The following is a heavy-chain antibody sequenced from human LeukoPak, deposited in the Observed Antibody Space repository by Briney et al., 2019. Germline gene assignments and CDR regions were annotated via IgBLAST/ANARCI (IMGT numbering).Heavy chain of an antibody. J-gene: IGHJ4*02. V-gene: IGHV4-59*01. Sequence: PSETLSLTCTVSGGSISSYYWSWIRQPPGKGLEWIGYIYYSGSTNYNPSLKSRVTISVDTSKNQFSLKLSSVTAADTAVYYCARAPPYYEAFFDYWGQGTLVTVSS. D-gene: IGHD3-22*01. CDR3: ARAPPYYEAFFDY. CDR2: IYYSGST. CDR1: GGSISSYY.